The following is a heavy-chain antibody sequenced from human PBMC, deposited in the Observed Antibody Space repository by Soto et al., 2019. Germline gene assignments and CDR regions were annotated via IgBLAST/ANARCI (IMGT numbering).Heavy chain of an antibody. J-gene: IGHJ4*01. CDR1: GGSMSTYY. CDR2: IYYNGNT. V-gene: IGHV4-59*01. D-gene: IGHD3-22*01. CDR3: ARGRDRLIPYYFDY. Sequence: SETLSLTCTVSGGSMSTYYWSWIRQSPGKGLEWIGYIYYNGNTNYNPSLKSRVTISVDTSKNQFSLKVTSVTAADTAVYFCARGRDRLIPYYFDYWDQETLLTVSS.